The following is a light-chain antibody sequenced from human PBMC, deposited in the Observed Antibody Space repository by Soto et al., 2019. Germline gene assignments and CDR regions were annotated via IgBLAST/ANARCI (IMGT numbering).Light chain of an antibody. V-gene: IGLV2-23*02. Sequence: QSVLTQPASVSGSPGQSITISCTGTSSDVGSYDLVSWYQQHPGKAPKLMIYDVTKRPSGVSNRFSGSKSGNTASLTISGLQAEDEADYYCCSYAGSDTYVFGTGTKFTVL. CDR2: DVT. CDR1: SSDVGSYDL. J-gene: IGLJ1*01. CDR3: CSYAGSDTYV.